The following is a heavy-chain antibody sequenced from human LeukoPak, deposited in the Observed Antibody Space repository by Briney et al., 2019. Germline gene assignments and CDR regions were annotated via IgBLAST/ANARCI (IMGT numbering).Heavy chain of an antibody. V-gene: IGHV1-18*01. J-gene: IGHJ4*02. CDR3: GREGSCSTTSCRFNDY. CDR2: ISVFNGNT. D-gene: IGHD2-2*01. CDR1: GYSFTNYG. Sequence: ASVKVSCKASGYSFTNYGITWLRQAPGQGLEWVGWISVFNGNTHYAQEVQDRVTLTIDTSTSTVYMELRSLRSDDAAVYYCGREGSCSTTSCRFNDYRGQGTLVTVSS.